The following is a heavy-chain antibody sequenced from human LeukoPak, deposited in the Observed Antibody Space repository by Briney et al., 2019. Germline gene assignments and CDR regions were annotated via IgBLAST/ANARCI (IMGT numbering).Heavy chain of an antibody. Sequence: SETLSLTCTVSGGSISSYYWSWIRQPPGKGLEWIGYIYYSGSTNYNPSLKSRVTISVDTSKNQFSLKLSSVTAADTAVYYCARYYGSGSADAFDIWGQGTMVTVSS. CDR3: ARYYGSGSADAFDI. D-gene: IGHD3-10*01. CDR2: IYYSGST. J-gene: IGHJ3*02. V-gene: IGHV4-59*01. CDR1: GGSISSYY.